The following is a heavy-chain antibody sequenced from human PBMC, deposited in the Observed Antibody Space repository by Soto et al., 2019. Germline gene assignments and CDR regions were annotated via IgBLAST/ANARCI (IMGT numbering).Heavy chain of an antibody. V-gene: IGHV3-23*01. CDR3: AKDEKELSFRTKYFDY. CDR1: GFTVSSYA. CDR2: ISGSGGST. D-gene: IGHD3-16*02. Sequence: GSLRLSCAASGFTVSSYAMSWVRQAPGKGLEWVSAISGSGGSTYYADSVKGRFTISRDNSKNTLYLQMNSLRAEDTAVYYCAKDEKELSFRTKYFDYWGQGTLVTVSS. J-gene: IGHJ4*02.